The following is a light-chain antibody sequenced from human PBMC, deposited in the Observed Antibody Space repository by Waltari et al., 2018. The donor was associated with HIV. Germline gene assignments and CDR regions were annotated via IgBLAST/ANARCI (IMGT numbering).Light chain of an antibody. V-gene: IGLV3-25*03. CDR1: ALPKQY. J-gene: IGLJ2*01. CDR3: QSADSSGTYVV. CDR2: KDS. Sequence: SYELTQPPSVPVSPGQTARITCPGDALPKQYASSYPQKPGQAPVLVIYKDSERPSGIPERFSGSISGTTVTLTISGVQAEDEADYYCQSADSSGTYVVFGGGTKLTVL.